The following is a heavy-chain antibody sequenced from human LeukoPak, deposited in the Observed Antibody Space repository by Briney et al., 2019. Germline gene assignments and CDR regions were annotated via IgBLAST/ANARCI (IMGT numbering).Heavy chain of an antibody. Sequence: GGSLRLSCAASGFTFSSYGMHWVRQAPGKGLEWVAFIRYDGSNKYYADSVKGRFTISRDNSKNTLYLQMNSLRAEDTAVYYCAQNYYDSSGYPYYFDYWGQGTLVTVSP. CDR3: AQNYYDSSGYPYYFDY. J-gene: IGHJ4*02. CDR2: IRYDGSNK. D-gene: IGHD3-22*01. V-gene: IGHV3-30*02. CDR1: GFTFSSYG.